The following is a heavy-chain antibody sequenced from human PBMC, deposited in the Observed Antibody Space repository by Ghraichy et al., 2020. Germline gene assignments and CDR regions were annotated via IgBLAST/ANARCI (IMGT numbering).Heavy chain of an antibody. V-gene: IGHV3-48*04. CDR3: ARAIGYSGSIPGY. Sequence: GGSLRLSCAASGFTFSSYSMNWVRQAPGKGLEWVSYISSSSSTIYYADSVKGRFTISRDNAKNSLYLQMNSLRAEDTAVYYCARAIGYSGSIPGYWGQGTLVTVSS. J-gene: IGHJ4*02. CDR2: ISSSSSTI. CDR1: GFTFSSYS. D-gene: IGHD5-12*01.